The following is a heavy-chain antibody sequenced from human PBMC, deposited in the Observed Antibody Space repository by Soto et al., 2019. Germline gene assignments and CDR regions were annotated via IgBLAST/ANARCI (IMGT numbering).Heavy chain of an antibody. J-gene: IGHJ6*02. V-gene: IGHV3-74*01. CDR1: GFTFSSYW. D-gene: IGHD3-3*01. CDR2: INSDGSST. Sequence: PGGSLRLSCAASGFTFSSYWMHWVRQAPGKGLVWVSRINSDGSSTSYADSVKGRFTISRDNAKNTLYLQMNSLRAEDTAVYYCARAESTSYYDFWSGYLYYYYGMDVWGQGTTVTVSS. CDR3: ARAESTSYYDFWSGYLYYYYGMDV.